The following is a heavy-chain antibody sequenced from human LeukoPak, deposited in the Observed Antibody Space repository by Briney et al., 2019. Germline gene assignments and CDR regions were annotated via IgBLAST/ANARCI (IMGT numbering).Heavy chain of an antibody. V-gene: IGHV3-21*04. J-gene: IGHJ3*02. CDR2: ITSESNHI. Sequence: RSGGSRRLSCAASGFTLSGYAMHWVRQAPGKGLEWVSSITSESNHIDYADSVKARFTISRDNAKNSLYLQMNSLRAEDTAVYYCAKLGSSGWPYGDAFDIWGQGTMVTVSS. CDR3: AKLGSSGWPYGDAFDI. D-gene: IGHD6-19*01. CDR1: GFTLSGYA.